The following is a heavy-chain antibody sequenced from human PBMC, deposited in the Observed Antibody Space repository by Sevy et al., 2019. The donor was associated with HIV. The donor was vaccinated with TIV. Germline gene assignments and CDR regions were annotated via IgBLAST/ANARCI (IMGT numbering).Heavy chain of an antibody. D-gene: IGHD2-21*01. J-gene: IGHJ4*02. V-gene: IGHV3-30*02. CDR3: VKEGGGEGGDH. CDR2: IQYDGSKK. CDR1: GFSFSSYG. Sequence: GGSLRLSCAASGFSFSSYGMHWVRQAPGKGLEWRSYIQYDGSKKDYADSVKGRFTISRDNSKNTLYLQMNSLRVEDTAVFYCVKEGGGEGGDHWGQGTLVTVSS.